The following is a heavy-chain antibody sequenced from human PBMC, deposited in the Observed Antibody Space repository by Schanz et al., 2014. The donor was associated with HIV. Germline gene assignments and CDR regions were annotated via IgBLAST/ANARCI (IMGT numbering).Heavy chain of an antibody. CDR2: ISSSGSTI. D-gene: IGHD3-10*01. V-gene: IGHV3-48*01. CDR3: VRGLLFQGFFDS. CDR1: GFTFSDFG. J-gene: IGHJ4*02. Sequence: EVQLVESGGGLVQPGGSLRLSCAASGFTFSDFGMNWVRQAPGKGLEWVAYISSSGSTIYYAGSVKGRFTISRDNSKNTLYLQMNSLRAEDTAVYYCVRGLLFQGFFDSWGQGALVTVSS.